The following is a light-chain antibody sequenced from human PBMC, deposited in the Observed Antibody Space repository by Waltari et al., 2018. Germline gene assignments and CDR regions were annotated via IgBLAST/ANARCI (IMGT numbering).Light chain of an antibody. CDR2: AAS. V-gene: IGKV1-39*01. CDR1: QSISSY. J-gene: IGKJ2*02. CDR3: QQSYSTPCT. Sequence: DIQMTQSPSSLSASVGDRVTITCRASQSISSYLNWYQQKPGKAPKLLIYAASSLQSGVPSRFSGSGSGTDFTLTISSLQPEDFATYYCQQSYSTPCTFGRGPSWRSN.